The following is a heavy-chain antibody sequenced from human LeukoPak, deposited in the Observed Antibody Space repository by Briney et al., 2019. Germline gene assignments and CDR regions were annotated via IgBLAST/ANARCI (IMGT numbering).Heavy chain of an antibody. CDR1: GFTFSSYG. CDR3: ARDLCSGGSCSFDY. CDR2: IWYDGSNK. V-gene: IGHV3-33*08. J-gene: IGHJ4*02. Sequence: GGSLRLSCAASGFTFSSYGMHWVRQAPGKGLEWVAVIWYDGSNKYYADSVKGRFTISRDNSKNTLYLQMNSLRAEDTAVYYCARDLCSGGSCSFDYWGQGTLVTVSS. D-gene: IGHD2-15*01.